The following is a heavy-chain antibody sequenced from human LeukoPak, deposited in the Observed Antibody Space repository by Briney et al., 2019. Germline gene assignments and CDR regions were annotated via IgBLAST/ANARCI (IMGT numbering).Heavy chain of an antibody. J-gene: IGHJ4*02. CDR1: AFTFSDYS. Sequence: GGSLRLSCAASAFTFSDYSMNWVRQAPGKGLEWISYIDTSSSTMYYADSVKGRFTISRDNSKNTLYLQMNSLRAEDTAVYYCARDEGAAAGKGLDYWGQGTLVTVSS. CDR3: ARDEGAAAGKGLDY. D-gene: IGHD6-13*01. V-gene: IGHV3-48*01. CDR2: IDTSSSTM.